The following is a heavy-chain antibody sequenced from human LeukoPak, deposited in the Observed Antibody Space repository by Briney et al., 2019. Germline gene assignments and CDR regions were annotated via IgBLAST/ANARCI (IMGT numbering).Heavy chain of an antibody. CDR2: INPNSGGT. Sequence: ASVKVSCKASGYTFTGYYMHWVRQAPGQGLEWMGWINPNSGGTNYAQKFQGWVTMTRDTSISTAYMELSRLRSDDTAVYYCARDLGELPGYSSGWYYFDYWGQGTLVTVSS. CDR1: GYTFTGYY. CDR3: ARDLGELPGYSSGWYYFDY. J-gene: IGHJ4*02. D-gene: IGHD6-19*01. V-gene: IGHV1-2*04.